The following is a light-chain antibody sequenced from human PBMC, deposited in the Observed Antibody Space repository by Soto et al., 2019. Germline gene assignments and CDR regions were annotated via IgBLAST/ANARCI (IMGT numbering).Light chain of an antibody. CDR2: AAS. Sequence: EVVLTQSPGTLSLSPGERATLSCRASQIVSSTYLAWYQQKPGQAPRLLIYAASSRATGIPDRFSGSGSGTDFTLTISRLEPEDFAVYYCQQYGSSPTFGQGTKVDIK. CDR3: QQYGSSPT. V-gene: IGKV3-20*01. J-gene: IGKJ1*01. CDR1: QIVSSTY.